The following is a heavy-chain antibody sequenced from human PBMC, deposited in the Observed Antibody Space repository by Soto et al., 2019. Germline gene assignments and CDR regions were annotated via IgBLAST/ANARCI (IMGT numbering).Heavy chain of an antibody. CDR2: IGADINYI. CDR1: EFTFSNYA. CDR3: AKDPNGDYAGAFDS. D-gene: IGHD4-17*01. V-gene: IGHV3-23*01. J-gene: IGHJ4*02. Sequence: EVQLLESGGGLIQPGGSLRLSCTASEFTFSNYAVTWVRQAPGKGLEWVSSIGADINYIYYADSVKGRFTISRDKSKNTVFLQMNSLRADDTAVYYCAKDPNGDYAGAFDSWGQGTLVTVSS.